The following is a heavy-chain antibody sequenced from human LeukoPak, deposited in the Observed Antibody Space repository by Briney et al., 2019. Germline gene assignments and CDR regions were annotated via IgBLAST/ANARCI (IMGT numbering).Heavy chain of an antibody. CDR2: ISYDGSNK. V-gene: IGHV3-30*03. CDR3: ARGGHRRIHFLRGIEGRSTSCYGLDY. CDR1: GFTFSSYS. D-gene: IGHD2-2*01. Sequence: GGSLRLSCAASGFTFSSYSMNWVRQAPGKGLEWVAVISYDGSNKYYADSVKGRFTISRDNSKNTLYLQMNSLRAEDTAVYYCARGGHRRIHFLRGIEGRSTSCYGLDYWGQGTLVTVSS. J-gene: IGHJ4*02.